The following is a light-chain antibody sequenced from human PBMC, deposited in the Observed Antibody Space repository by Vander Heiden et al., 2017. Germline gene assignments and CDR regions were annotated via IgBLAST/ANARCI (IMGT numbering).Light chain of an antibody. CDR1: QSVSSY. V-gene: IGKV3-11*01. Sequence: EVVSTQPPATLSLSPGERATLPCRASQSVSSYLAWYQQKPGQAPRLLIYDASNRATGIPARFSGSGSGTDFTLTISSLEPEDFAVYYCQQRSNWQITFGQGTRLEIK. CDR3: QQRSNWQIT. CDR2: DAS. J-gene: IGKJ5*01.